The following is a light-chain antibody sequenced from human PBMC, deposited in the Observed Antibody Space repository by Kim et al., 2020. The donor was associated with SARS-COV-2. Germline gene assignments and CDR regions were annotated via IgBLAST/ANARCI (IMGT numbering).Light chain of an antibody. CDR1: ALSNQY. Sequence: SYELTQPPSVSVSPGQTARITCSGDALSNQYAYWYQQKPGQAPLLIIYRDTERPSGIPARFSGSTSGTTVTLTISGVQADVEADYYCQSQDSSGAWVFGGGTKLTVL. J-gene: IGLJ3*02. CDR2: RDT. CDR3: QSQDSSGAWV. V-gene: IGLV3-25*03.